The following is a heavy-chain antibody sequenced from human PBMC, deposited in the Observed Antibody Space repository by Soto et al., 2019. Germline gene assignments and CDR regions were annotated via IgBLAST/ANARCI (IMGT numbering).Heavy chain of an antibody. J-gene: IGHJ4*02. V-gene: IGHV3-23*01. CDR1: GFTFSSYV. D-gene: IGHD3-3*01. CDR3: AKVPYDFWSGYYPPLYFDY. CDR2: ISGSGGST. Sequence: EVQLLESGGGLVQPGGSLRLSCAASGFTFSSYVMSWVRLAPGKGLEWVSGISGSGGSTYYADSVKGRFTISRDNSKNTLYLQMNSLRAEDTAVYYCAKVPYDFWSGYYPPLYFDYWGQGTLVTVSS.